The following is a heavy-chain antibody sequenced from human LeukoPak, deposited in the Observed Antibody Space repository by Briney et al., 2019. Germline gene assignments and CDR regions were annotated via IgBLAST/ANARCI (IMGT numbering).Heavy chain of an antibody. CDR1: GFTFSSYV. V-gene: IGHV3-23*01. CDR2: ISGSGGST. CDR3: AKGYYFDILSGYSSLDS. J-gene: IGHJ4*02. D-gene: IGHD3-9*01. Sequence: GGSLRLSCAASGFTFSSYVMTWVRQAPGKGLEWVSAISGSGGSTYYADSVKGRFTISRDDSKNTLYLQMNSLRAEDTAAYYCAKGYYFDILSGYSSLDSWGQGTLVTVSS.